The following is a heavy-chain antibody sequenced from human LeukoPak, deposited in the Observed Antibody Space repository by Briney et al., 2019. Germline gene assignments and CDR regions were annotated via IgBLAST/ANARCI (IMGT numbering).Heavy chain of an antibody. D-gene: IGHD3-3*01. CDR1: GGSISSYY. Sequence: SETLCLTCTVSGGSISSYYWSWIRQPPGKGLEWIGSIYYSGSTYYNPSLKSRVTISVDTSKNQFSLKLSSVTAADTAVYYCAIYYDFWSAPRDYWGQGTLVTVSS. CDR3: AIYYDFWSAPRDY. CDR2: IYYSGST. J-gene: IGHJ4*02. V-gene: IGHV4-59*05.